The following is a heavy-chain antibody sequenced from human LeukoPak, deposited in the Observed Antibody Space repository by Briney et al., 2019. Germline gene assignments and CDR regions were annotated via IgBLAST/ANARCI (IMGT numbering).Heavy chain of an antibody. J-gene: IGHJ4*02. D-gene: IGHD1-26*01. V-gene: IGHV3-30-3*01. CDR1: GFTFSSYA. CDR2: ISYDGSNK. Sequence: GGSLRLSCAASGFTFSSYAMHWVRQAPGKGLEWVAVISYDGSNKYYADSVKGRFTISRDNSKNTLYLQMNSLRAEDTAVYYCARDRLVGDFDYWGQGTLVTVSS. CDR3: ARDRLVGDFDY.